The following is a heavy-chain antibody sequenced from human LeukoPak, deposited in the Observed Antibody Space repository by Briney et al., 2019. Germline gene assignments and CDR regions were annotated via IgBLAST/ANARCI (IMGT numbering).Heavy chain of an antibody. D-gene: IGHD2-21*02. CDR2: TNPNSGGT. J-gene: IGHJ4*02. Sequence: ASVKVSCKASGYTFTGYYMHWVRQAPGQGLEWMGWTNPNSGGTNYAQKFQGRVTMTRDTSISTAYMELSRLRSDDTAVYYCASQTSHCGGDCYGDYWGQGTLVTVSS. V-gene: IGHV1-2*02. CDR1: GYTFTGYY. CDR3: ASQTSHCGGDCYGDY.